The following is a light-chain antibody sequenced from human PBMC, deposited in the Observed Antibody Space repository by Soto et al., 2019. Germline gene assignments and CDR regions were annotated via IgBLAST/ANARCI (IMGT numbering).Light chain of an antibody. J-gene: IGKJ5*01. V-gene: IGKV3-15*01. Sequence: EIVMTQSPGTLSVSPGERATLSCRASQSVSSNLAWYQQKPGQAPRLLIYGASTRATGFPARFSGSGSGTEFTLTISSLQSEDVAVYYCQQYNNWSFGQGTRLEIK. CDR1: QSVSSN. CDR2: GAS. CDR3: QQYNNWS.